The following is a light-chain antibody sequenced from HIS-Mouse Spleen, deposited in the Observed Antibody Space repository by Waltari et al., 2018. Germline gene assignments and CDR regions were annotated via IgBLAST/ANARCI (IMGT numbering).Light chain of an antibody. CDR2: GNS. J-gene: IGLJ3*02. CDR3: QSYDSSLSGLWV. CDR1: SSNIGAGYD. Sequence: QSVLTQPPSVSGAPGQRVTISCTGSSSNIGAGYDVHWYQQLPGTAPKLLIYGNSSRPSGVPDRFPGSKSGTSASLAITGLQAEDEADYYCQSYDSSLSGLWVFGGGTKLTVL. V-gene: IGLV1-40*01.